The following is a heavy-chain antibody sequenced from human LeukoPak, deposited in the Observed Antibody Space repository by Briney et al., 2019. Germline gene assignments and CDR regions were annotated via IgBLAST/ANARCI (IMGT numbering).Heavy chain of an antibody. Sequence: SEILSLTCTVSGGSISSYYWSWIRQPPGKGLEWIGYIYYSGSTNYNPSLKSRVTISVDTSKNQFSLKLSSVTAADTAVYYCARHWKYQPLSRYFDLWGRGTLVTVSS. CDR1: GGSISSYY. V-gene: IGHV4-59*08. CDR3: ARHWKYQPLSRYFDL. J-gene: IGHJ2*01. CDR2: IYYSGST. D-gene: IGHD2-2*01.